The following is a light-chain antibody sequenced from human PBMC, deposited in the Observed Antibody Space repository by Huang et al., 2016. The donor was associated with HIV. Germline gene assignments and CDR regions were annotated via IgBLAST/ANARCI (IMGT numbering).Light chain of an antibody. CDR3: QQYNNWPPLT. CDR2: DAS. CDR1: QSVGTK. Sequence: EIVMTQAPATLSVSPGERATLSCRASQSVGTKLAWYQPTPGQAPRLLIYDASTRATGTPARFTGSGSWTEFTLTISSLQSEDFVVYFCQQYNNWPPLTFGGGTKVEIK. V-gene: IGKV3-15*01. J-gene: IGKJ4*01.